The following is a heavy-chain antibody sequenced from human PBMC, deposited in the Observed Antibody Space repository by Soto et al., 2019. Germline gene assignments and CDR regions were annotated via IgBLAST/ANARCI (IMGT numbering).Heavy chain of an antibody. D-gene: IGHD2-2*02. J-gene: IGHJ4*02. CDR2: FDPEDGNT. Sequence: ASVKVSCKVSGYTLTELSMHWVRQAPGKGLEWMGGFDPEDGNTNYAQKLQGRVTMTTDTSTSTAYMELRSLRSDDTAVYYCARLYGIRTPVDYWGQGTLVTVSS. CDR3: ARLYGIRTPVDY. V-gene: IGHV1-24*01. CDR1: GYTLTELS.